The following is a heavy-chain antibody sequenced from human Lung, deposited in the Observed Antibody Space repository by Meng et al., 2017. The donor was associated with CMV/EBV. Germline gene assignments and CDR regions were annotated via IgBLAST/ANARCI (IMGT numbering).Heavy chain of an antibody. Sequence: ASVKVSCKASGYTFSSNYMHWVRQAPGQGLEWMGIINTSAGSTSYAQKFQGRVTMTRDTSTTTVYMELSSLRSEDTAVYYCARARLPMYYSGDYFDYWGQGTLVTVSS. CDR3: ARARLPMYYSGDYFDY. V-gene: IGHV1-46*01. D-gene: IGHD3-10*01. CDR2: INTSAGST. CDR1: GYTFSSNY. J-gene: IGHJ4*02.